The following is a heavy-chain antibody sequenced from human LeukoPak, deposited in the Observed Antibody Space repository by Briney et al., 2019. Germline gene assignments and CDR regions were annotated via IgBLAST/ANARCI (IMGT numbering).Heavy chain of an antibody. V-gene: IGHV4-61*02. D-gene: IGHD2-15*01. CDR3: ARDPVGHCSGGSCPPGYYYGMDV. J-gene: IGHJ6*02. Sequence: PSETLSLTCTVSGGSVSSGSYHWSWIRQPAGKGLEWIGRIYTNGITHYNPSLKSRVTMSIDTSKNQFSLKPSSVTAADTAVYYCARDPVGHCSGGSCPPGYYYGMDVWGQGTTVTVSS. CDR2: IYTNGIT. CDR1: GGSVSSGSYH.